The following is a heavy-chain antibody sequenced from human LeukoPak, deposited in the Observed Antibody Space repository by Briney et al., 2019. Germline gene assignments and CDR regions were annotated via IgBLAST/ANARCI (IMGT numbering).Heavy chain of an antibody. J-gene: IGHJ4*02. D-gene: IGHD6-19*01. V-gene: IGHV3-30*02. CDR1: GFTFSAYG. CDR3: AKGQWLAR. CDR2: VRYDGSNK. Sequence: GRSLRLSCAASGFTFSAYGMHWVRQAPGKGLEWLAFVRYDGSNKYYADSVKGRFTISRDYSRNMLYLQMNSLRAEDTAVYYCAKGQWLARWGQGTLVTVSS.